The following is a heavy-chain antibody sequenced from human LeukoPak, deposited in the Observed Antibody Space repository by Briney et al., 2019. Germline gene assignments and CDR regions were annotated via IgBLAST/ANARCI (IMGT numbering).Heavy chain of an antibody. D-gene: IGHD6-19*01. V-gene: IGHV3-23*01. CDR2: IGGGGPTT. CDR1: GFTFSTYA. J-gene: IGHJ4*02. CDR3: ARGFLGGTDQYFDS. Sequence: GSLRLSCAASGFTFSTYAMNWVRQAPAKGLEWVSTIGGGGPTTDYADSVKDRFTISRDNSKNTLYLQMNSLRAEDTAVYFCARGFLGGTDQYFDSWGQGTLVTVSS.